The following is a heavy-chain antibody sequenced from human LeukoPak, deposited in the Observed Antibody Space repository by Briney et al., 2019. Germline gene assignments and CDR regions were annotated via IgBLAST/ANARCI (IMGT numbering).Heavy chain of an antibody. CDR1: GYTFTSYA. J-gene: IGHJ4*02. D-gene: IGHD4-17*01. CDR3: ARGYLTSRPHGDYGGWWSGQFDY. CDR2: IIPIFGTA. V-gene: IGHV1-69*06. Sequence: GASVKVSCKASGYTFTSYAISWVRQAPGQGLEWMGGIIPIFGTANYAQKFQGRVTITADKSTSTAYMELSSLRSEDTAVYYCARGYLTSRPHGDYGGWWSGQFDYWGQGTLVTVSS.